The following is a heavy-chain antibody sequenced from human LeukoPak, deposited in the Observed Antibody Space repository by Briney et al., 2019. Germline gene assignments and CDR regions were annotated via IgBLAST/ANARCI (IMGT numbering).Heavy chain of an antibody. Sequence: NPSETLSLTCTVSGGSISNYYWSWIRQPPGKGLEWIGYIYYSGSTNYNPSLKSRVTISVDTSKNQFSLKLSSVTAADTAVYYCARHTLVAASSFDYWGQGTLVTVSS. J-gene: IGHJ4*02. CDR2: IYYSGST. D-gene: IGHD2-15*01. CDR1: GGSISNYY. CDR3: ARHTLVAASSFDY. V-gene: IGHV4-59*08.